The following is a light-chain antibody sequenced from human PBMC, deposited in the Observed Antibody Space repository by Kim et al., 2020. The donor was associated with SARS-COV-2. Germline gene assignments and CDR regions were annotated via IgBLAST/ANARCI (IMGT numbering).Light chain of an antibody. J-gene: IGKJ1*01. Sequence: SPGERDTLSCRASQTINNKLVWYQQKPGQAPRILIYDATTRATGVPARFIGSGSETDFTLTISSLQSEEFAVYYCQQSNDWPPLTFGQGTKVDIK. CDR2: DAT. CDR3: QQSNDWPPLT. CDR1: QTINNK. V-gene: IGKV3-15*01.